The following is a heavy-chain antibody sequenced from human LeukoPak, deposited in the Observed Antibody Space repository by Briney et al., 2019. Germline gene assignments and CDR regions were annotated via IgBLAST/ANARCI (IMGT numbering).Heavy chain of an antibody. J-gene: IGHJ4*02. Sequence: GGSLRLSCAASGFTFSSYAMHWVRQAPGKGLEWVAVISYDGSNKYYADSVKGRFTISRDNSKNTLYLQMNSLRAEDTAVYYGVGVIPSLNYWGREPRVTVS. D-gene: IGHD3-22*01. CDR3: VGVIPSLNY. CDR1: GFTFSSYA. CDR2: ISYDGSNK. V-gene: IGHV3-30*04.